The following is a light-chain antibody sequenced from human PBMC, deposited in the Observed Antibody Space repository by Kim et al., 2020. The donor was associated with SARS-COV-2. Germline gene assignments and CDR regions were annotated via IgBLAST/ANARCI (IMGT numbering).Light chain of an antibody. CDR1: SSNIGNNF. V-gene: IGLV1-47*01. CDR3: ATWDHSLSGVV. Sequence: QSVLTQPPSASGTPGQRVTISCSGSSSNIGNNFVHWYQQLPGTAPKLLIYTNNQRPSGVPDRFSGSKSGTSASLAISGLRSEDEADYYCATWDHSLSGVVFGGGTQLTVL. J-gene: IGLJ2*01. CDR2: TNN.